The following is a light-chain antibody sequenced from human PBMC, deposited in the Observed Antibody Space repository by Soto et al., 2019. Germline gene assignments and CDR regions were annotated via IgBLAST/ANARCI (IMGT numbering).Light chain of an antibody. CDR2: AAS. V-gene: IGKV1-39*01. Sequence: DIQMTQAPSSLSASVGDRVTITCRAKESVSSNVNWYQQKQWKAPKLLIYAASSLHSGVPARFSGSGSVTDFTLTISGLQPEDFATDYYQQSYSKWTFGQGAKV. CDR1: ESVSSN. CDR3: QQSYSKWT. J-gene: IGKJ1*01.